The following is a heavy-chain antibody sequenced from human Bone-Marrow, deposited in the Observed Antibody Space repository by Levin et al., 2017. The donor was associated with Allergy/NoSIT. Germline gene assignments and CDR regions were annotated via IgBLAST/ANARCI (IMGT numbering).Heavy chain of an antibody. CDR1: GFSFSSYG. Sequence: GGSLRLSCAASGFSFSSYGVHWVRQAPGKGLEWVALIWTDGNHKFYADSVKGRFTISRDTSKNTLYLQMNSLRAEDTAVYYCAREILTGYDYYMDVWGKGTTVTVSS. J-gene: IGHJ6*03. V-gene: IGHV3-33*01. CDR2: IWTDGNHK. CDR3: AREILTGYDYYMDV. D-gene: IGHD3-9*01.